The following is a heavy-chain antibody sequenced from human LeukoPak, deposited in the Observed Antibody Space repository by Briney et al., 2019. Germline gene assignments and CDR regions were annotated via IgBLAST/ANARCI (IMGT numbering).Heavy chain of an antibody. V-gene: IGHV4-4*07. CDR2: IYTSGST. CDR1: GGSISSYY. J-gene: IGHJ5*02. CDR3: ARGGTMGNANWFDP. D-gene: IGHD3-16*01. Sequence: SETLSLTCTVSGGSISSYYWSWIRQPAGKGLEWIGRIYTSGSTNYNPSLKSRVTMSVDTSKNQFSLKLSSVTAADTAMYYCARGGTMGNANWFDPWAREPWSPSPQ.